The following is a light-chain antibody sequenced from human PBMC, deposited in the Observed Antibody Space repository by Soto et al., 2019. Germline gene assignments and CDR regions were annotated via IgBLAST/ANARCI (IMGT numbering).Light chain of an antibody. CDR2: NVY. CDR1: SSDVAEYKY. J-gene: IGLJ1*01. Sequence: QSVLTQPASVSGSPGQSITISCTETSSDVAEYKYVSWYQQHPGRAPKLMIYNVYDRPSGISYRFSGSKSGNTASLTISGLQGEDEADYYCSAYTVSRTYVFGTGTKVTVL. CDR3: SAYTVSRTYV. V-gene: IGLV2-14*03.